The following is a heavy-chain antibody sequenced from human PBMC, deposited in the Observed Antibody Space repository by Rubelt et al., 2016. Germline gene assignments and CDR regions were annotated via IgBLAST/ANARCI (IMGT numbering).Heavy chain of an antibody. CDR2: INPNSGGT. D-gene: IGHD6-13*01. J-gene: IGHJ3*02. CDR3: ARGSWFRGAFDI. V-gene: IGHV1-2*04. Sequence: APGQGLEWMGRINPNSGGTNYAQKFQGWVTMTRDTSISIAYMELSRLRSDDTAVYYCARGSWFRGAFDIWGQGTMVTVSS.